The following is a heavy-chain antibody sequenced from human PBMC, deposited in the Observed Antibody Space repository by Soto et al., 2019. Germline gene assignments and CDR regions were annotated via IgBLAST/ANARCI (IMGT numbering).Heavy chain of an antibody. CDR1: GGTISRYS. J-gene: IGHJ6*02. Sequence: QVQLVQSGAEVKKPGSSVKVSCKASGGTISRYSITWVRQAPGHGLEWIGRVIPIFGIPTYAQKFQGRVTITADEAPRTAYVELSSLGSDDTAVYYCAREARDRETGLVPAAIDGMDVWGQGTTVTVSS. V-gene: IGHV1-69*08. CDR3: AREARDRETGLVPAAIDGMDV. D-gene: IGHD2-2*01. CDR2: VIPIFGIP.